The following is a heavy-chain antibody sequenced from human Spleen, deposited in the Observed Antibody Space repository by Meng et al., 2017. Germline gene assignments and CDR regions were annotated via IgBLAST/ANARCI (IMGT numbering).Heavy chain of an antibody. CDR3: ARDEDISAAGKLFGDY. Sequence: QVQLVQSGGDGKKPGASVKVSCKASGYTFPDYWLHWVRRAPGQGLEWMGRINPKSGDTHYAQRFQGRVTMTGDTSISTAYVELSGLRSDDTAMYYCARDEDISAAGKLFGDYWGQGTLVTVSS. J-gene: IGHJ4*02. CDR1: GYTFPDYW. CDR2: INPKSGDT. D-gene: IGHD6-13*01. V-gene: IGHV1-2*06.